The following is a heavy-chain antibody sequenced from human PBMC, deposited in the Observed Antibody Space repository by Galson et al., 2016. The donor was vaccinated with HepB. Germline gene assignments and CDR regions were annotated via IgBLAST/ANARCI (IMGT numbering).Heavy chain of an antibody. V-gene: IGHV3-23*01. Sequence: SLRLSCAASGFTFSTYGMHWVRQAPGKGLEWVPAISDGGVATYYADSVKGRFTISRDNSKNTLYLQMNSLRVEDTAVYYCARNDSSAYLGLSWFDPWGPGTLVTVSS. CDR3: ARNDSSAYLGLSWFDP. D-gene: IGHD3-22*01. J-gene: IGHJ5*02. CDR2: ISDGGVAT. CDR1: GFTFSTYG.